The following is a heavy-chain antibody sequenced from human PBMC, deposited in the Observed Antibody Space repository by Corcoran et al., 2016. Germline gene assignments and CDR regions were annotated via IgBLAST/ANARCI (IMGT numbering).Heavy chain of an antibody. CDR1: GYTFTSYG. V-gene: IGHV1-18*01. CDR2: ISAYNGNT. Sequence: QVQLVQSGAEVKKPGASVKVSCKASGYTFTSYGISWVRQAPGQGLEWMGWISAYNGNTNYAQKLPDRVPMTTDTSTSTAYMELRSLRSDDTAVDDWARTGSGWLAEFPGVDYWGQGTLVTVSS. D-gene: IGHD6-19*01. CDR3: ARTGSGWLAEFPGVDY. J-gene: IGHJ4*02.